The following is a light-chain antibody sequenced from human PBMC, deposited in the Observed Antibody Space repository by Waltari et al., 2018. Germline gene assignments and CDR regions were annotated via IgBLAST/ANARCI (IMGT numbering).Light chain of an antibody. CDR1: QSVSSN. Sequence: ETVMTQSPATLSVSPGDRATLSCRASQSVSSNLAWYQQKPGQAPRLLIYGASTRATGIPARLSGSGSGTEFTLTISSLQSEDFAVYYCQQYNNWPPLTFGPGTKVDIK. CDR3: QQYNNWPPLT. V-gene: IGKV3-15*01. J-gene: IGKJ3*01. CDR2: GAS.